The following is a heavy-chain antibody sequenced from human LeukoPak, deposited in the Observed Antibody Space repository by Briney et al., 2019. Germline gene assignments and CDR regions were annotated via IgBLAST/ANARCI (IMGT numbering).Heavy chain of an antibody. D-gene: IGHD3/OR15-3a*01. CDR3: ARDVWAGSLGASDI. V-gene: IGHV3-30*03. CDR1: RFAFSDYG. CDR2: ISYDGSNK. Sequence: GGSLRLSCAASRFAFSDYGMHWVRQAPGKGLEWVAVISYDGSNKYYADSVKGRFTISRDNSKNTLYLQMNSLRPEDTAVYYCARDVWAGSLGASDIWGQGTMVTVSS. J-gene: IGHJ3*02.